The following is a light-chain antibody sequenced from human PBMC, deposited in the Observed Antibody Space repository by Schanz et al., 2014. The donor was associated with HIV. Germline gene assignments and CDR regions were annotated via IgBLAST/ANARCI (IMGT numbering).Light chain of an antibody. V-gene: IGKV3-11*01. J-gene: IGKJ1*01. CDR3: QQCSSWPGT. CDR1: QSVSSH. CDR2: DAF. Sequence: IVLTQSPASLSLSPGERATLSCRASQSVSSHLAWYQPKPGQAPRLLIYDAFNRATGVPARFSGSGSGTDFTRTISSLEPEDFAVYYCQQCSSWPGTFGQGTKVEIK.